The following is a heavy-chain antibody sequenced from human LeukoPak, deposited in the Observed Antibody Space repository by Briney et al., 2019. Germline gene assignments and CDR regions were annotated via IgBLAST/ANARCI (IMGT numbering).Heavy chain of an antibody. CDR2: ISSSSSYT. D-gene: IGHD6-13*01. V-gene: IGHV3-11*03. J-gene: IGHJ4*02. Sequence: PGGSLRLSCAASGFTFSDYYMSWIRQAPGKGLGWVSYISSSSSYTNYADSVKGRFTISRDNAKNSLYLQMNSLRAEDTAVYYCAVGVAAADLNYWGQGTLVTVSS. CDR1: GFTFSDYY. CDR3: AVGVAAADLNY.